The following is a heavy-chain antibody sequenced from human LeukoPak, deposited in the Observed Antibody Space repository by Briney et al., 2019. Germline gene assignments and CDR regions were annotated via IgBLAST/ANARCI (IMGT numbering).Heavy chain of an antibody. CDR3: AKDHPRYEYEYDY. CDR1: GFTFSSYG. CDR2: MRYDGSNK. J-gene: IGHJ4*02. D-gene: IGHD3-16*01. V-gene: IGHV3-30*02. Sequence: GGSLKLSCAASGFTFSSYGMHWVRQAPGKGLEWVTFMRYDGSNKYYADSVKGRFTISRDNSKNTLYLQMNSLRAEDTAVYYCAKDHPRYEYEYDYWGQGTLVTVSS.